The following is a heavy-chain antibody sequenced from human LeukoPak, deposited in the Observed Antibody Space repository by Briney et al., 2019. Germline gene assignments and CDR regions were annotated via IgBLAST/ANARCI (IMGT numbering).Heavy chain of an antibody. J-gene: IGHJ4*02. Sequence: PGGSLRLSCAASGFTFSSYALSWVRQAPGKGLEWVSAISGSGGSTYYADSVKGRFTISRDNSKNTLYLQMSSLRAEDTAVYCCAKSGQSVGYDFRSGKPDYYFDYWGQGTLVSVSS. D-gene: IGHD3-3*01. CDR1: GFTFSSYA. V-gene: IGHV3-23*01. CDR2: ISGSGGST. CDR3: AKSGQSVGYDFRSGKPDYYFDY.